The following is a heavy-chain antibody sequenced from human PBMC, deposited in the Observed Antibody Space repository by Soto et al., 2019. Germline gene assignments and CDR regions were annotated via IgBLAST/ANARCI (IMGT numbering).Heavy chain of an antibody. D-gene: IGHD1-26*01. V-gene: IGHV4-59*02. CDR3: ARVGHLNVYYASDY. Sequence: QVQLQASGPGLVKPSETLSLICTVSGGSVRDSYWTWIRQPPGKGLEWIGYVSASGTTKYSSSLKSRVTMSVDTSKNQFSLKVNSVTTADTAIYDCARVGHLNVYYASDYWGQGVLVTVSS. CDR1: GGSVRDSY. J-gene: IGHJ4*02. CDR2: VSASGTT.